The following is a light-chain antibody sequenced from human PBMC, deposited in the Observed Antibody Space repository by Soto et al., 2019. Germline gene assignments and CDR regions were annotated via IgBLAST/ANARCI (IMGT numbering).Light chain of an antibody. J-gene: IGLJ1*01. CDR3: SSYTSSSTLSV. V-gene: IGLV2-14*01. Sequence: QSALTQPASVSGSPGQSITISCTGTSSDVGGYNYVSWYQQHPGKAPKLMIYDVSNRPSGGSNRFSGSKSGHTASLTISGLQAEDEADYYCSSYTSSSTLSVFGTGTKLTVL. CDR2: DVS. CDR1: SSDVGGYNY.